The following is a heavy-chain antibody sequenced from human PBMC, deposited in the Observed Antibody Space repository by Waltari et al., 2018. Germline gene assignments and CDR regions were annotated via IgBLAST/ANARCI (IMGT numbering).Heavy chain of an antibody. CDR3: ARCSTAVAGPYYFDY. V-gene: IGHV4-39*01. CDR2: IYYSGST. Sequence: QLQLQESGPGLVKPSETLSLTCTVSGGSISSSSYYWGWIRQPPGKGLEWIGSIYYSGSTSYNPSLKSRVTISVDTSKNQFSLKLSSVTAADTAVYYCARCSTAVAGPYYFDYWGQGTLVTVSS. D-gene: IGHD6-19*01. J-gene: IGHJ4*02. CDR1: GGSISSSSYY.